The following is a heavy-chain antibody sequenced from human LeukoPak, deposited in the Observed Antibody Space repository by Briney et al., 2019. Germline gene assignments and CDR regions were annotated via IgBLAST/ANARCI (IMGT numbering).Heavy chain of an antibody. Sequence: GGSLRLSCAASGFTFSSYWMGWVRQAPGKGLEWVSSISISSSYIYYADSVKGRFTISRDNAKNTLYLPMNSLRAEDTAVHYCARDRYSSSTYYFDYWGQGTLVTVSS. CDR1: GFTFSSYW. V-gene: IGHV3-21*01. J-gene: IGHJ4*02. CDR3: ARDRYSSSTYYFDY. CDR2: ISISSSYI. D-gene: IGHD6-13*01.